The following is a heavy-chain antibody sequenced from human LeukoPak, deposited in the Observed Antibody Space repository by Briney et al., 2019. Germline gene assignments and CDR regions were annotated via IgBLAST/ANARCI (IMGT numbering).Heavy chain of an antibody. CDR3: ARQTRLLWFGELSTP. D-gene: IGHD3-10*01. CDR1: GGSISSGSYY. CDR2: IYTSGST. V-gene: IGHV4-61*02. Sequence: SETLSLTCTVSGGSISSGSYYWSWIRQPAGKGLEWIGRIYTSGSTNYNPSLKGRVTISVDTSKNQFSLKLSSVTAADTAVYYCARQTRLLWFGELSTPWGQGTLVTVSS. J-gene: IGHJ5*02.